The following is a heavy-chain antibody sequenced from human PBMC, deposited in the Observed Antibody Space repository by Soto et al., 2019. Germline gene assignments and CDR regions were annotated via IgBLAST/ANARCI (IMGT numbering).Heavy chain of an antibody. D-gene: IGHD2-15*01. CDR3: ACPYCSGGSCYSPHDAFDI. CDR1: GFTISDYY. CDR2: ISSSGSTI. Sequence: PGGSLRLSCAASGFTISDYYMSWIRQAPGKGLEWVSYISSSGSTIYYADSVKGRFTISRDNAKNSLYLQMNSLRAEDTAVYYCACPYCSGGSCYSPHDAFDICGQGTMVT. V-gene: IGHV3-11*01. J-gene: IGHJ3*02.